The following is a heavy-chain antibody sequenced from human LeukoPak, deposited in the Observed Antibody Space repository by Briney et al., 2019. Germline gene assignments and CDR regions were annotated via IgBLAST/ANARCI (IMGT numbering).Heavy chain of an antibody. CDR1: GYTFTSYG. CDR2: ISAYNGNT. Sequence: VASVKVSCKASGYTFTSYGISWVRQAPGQGLEWMGWISAYNGNTNYAQKLQGRVTMTTDTSTSTAYMELRSLRSDDTAVYYCGRSLGSLFYYYYMDVWGKGTTVTVSS. J-gene: IGHJ6*03. CDR3: GRSLGSLFYYYYMDV. D-gene: IGHD3-10*01. V-gene: IGHV1-18*01.